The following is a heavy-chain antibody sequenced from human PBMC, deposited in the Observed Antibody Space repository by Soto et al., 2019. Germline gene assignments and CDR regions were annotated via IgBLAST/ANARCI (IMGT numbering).Heavy chain of an antibody. CDR1: GDSYRISTYS. Sequence: SETLSLTCTMSGDSYRISTYSWSWVRQPPGKALQWIGFIYQSGVTSYNPSLASRVSISLDRSNNQCSLKLKSVTAADTAVYFCAGMPYTSGLRFDPWGPGTLVTVSS. D-gene: IGHD6-19*01. CDR3: AGMPYTSGLRFDP. J-gene: IGHJ5*02. CDR2: IYQSGVT. V-gene: IGHV4-30-2*01.